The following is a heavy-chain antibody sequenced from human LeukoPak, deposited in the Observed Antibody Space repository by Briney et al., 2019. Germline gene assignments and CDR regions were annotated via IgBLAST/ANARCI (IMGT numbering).Heavy chain of an antibody. V-gene: IGHV3-48*01. CDR2: ISSSSSTI. J-gene: IGHJ4*02. D-gene: IGHD3-22*01. CDR3: ARGFTYYYDSSGYYLDY. Sequence: QPGGSLRLSCAASGFTFSSYSMNWVRQAPGKGLEWVSYISSSSSTIYYVDSVKGRFTISRDNAKNSLYLQMNSLRAEDTAVYYCARGFTYYYDSSGYYLDYWGQGTLVTVSS. CDR1: GFTFSSYS.